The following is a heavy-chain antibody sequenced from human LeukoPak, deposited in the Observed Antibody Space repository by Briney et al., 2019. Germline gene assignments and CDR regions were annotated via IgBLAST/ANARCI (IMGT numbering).Heavy chain of an antibody. D-gene: IGHD5-18*01. CDR3: ARQFFYGYSYAKY. CDR2: IYYSGST. CDR1: GGSFSGYY. J-gene: IGHJ4*02. Sequence: PSETLSLTCAVYGGSFSGYYWSWIRQPPGKGLEWIGSIYYSGSTYYNPSLKSRVTISVDASKNQFSLKLSSVTAADTAVYYCARQFFYGYSYAKYWGQGTLVTVSS. V-gene: IGHV4-34*01.